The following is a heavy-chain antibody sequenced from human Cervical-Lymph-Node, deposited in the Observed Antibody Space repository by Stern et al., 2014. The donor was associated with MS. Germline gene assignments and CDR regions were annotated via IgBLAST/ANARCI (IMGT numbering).Heavy chain of an antibody. V-gene: IGHV4-30-4*01. J-gene: IGHJ5*02. D-gene: IGHD4-17*01. CDR1: GGSISSGDYY. CDR2: IYYSGSN. CDR3: AREATVPRGNWFDP. Sequence: LQLQESGPGLVKPSQTLSLTCTVSGGSISSGDYYWSWIRQPTGKGLVWVGRIYYSGSNYSKQSLESGANISVDTTNKQLSLKLSSVTAADTAVYYCAREATVPRGNWFDPWGQGTLVTVSS.